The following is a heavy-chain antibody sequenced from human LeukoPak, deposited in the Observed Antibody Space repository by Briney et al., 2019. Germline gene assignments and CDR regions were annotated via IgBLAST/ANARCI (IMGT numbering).Heavy chain of an antibody. Sequence: SETLSLTCTVSGGSISSYYWSWIRQPAGKGLEWIGSIYTSGSTNYNPSLKSRVTMSVDTSKNQFSLKLSSVTAADTAVYYCARAVVPAADNWFDPWGQGTLVTVSS. J-gene: IGHJ5*02. V-gene: IGHV4-4*07. D-gene: IGHD2-2*01. CDR1: GGSISSYY. CDR3: ARAVVPAADNWFDP. CDR2: IYTSGST.